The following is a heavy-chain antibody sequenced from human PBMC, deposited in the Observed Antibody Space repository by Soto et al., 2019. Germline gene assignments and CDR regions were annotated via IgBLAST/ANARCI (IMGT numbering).Heavy chain of an antibody. V-gene: IGHV4-4*02. CDR3: ARDLPTRPWYFDL. Sequence: QVQLQESGPGLVKPSGTLSLTCAVSGGSISSSNWWSWVRQPPGKGLEWIGEIYHSGSTNYNPSRRSRVTISVDKSTNQFSLKLSSVPAADTAVYYCARDLPTRPWYFDLWGRGTLVTVSS. J-gene: IGHJ2*01. CDR1: GGSISSSNW. CDR2: IYHSGST.